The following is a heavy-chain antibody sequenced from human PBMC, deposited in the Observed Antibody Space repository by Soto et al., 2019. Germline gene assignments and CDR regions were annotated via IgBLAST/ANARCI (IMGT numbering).Heavy chain of an antibody. CDR2: ISGSGGST. Sequence: EVQLLESGGGLVQPGGSLRLSCAASGFTFSNYVVTWVRQAPGKGLEWVSTISGSGGSTYYADSVKGRFTISRDNSKNPLYLQMNSLRAEDTAVYYCAKDQGSSWYEIDYWGQGTLVTVSS. CDR1: GFTFSNYV. D-gene: IGHD6-13*01. J-gene: IGHJ4*02. CDR3: AKDQGSSWYEIDY. V-gene: IGHV3-23*01.